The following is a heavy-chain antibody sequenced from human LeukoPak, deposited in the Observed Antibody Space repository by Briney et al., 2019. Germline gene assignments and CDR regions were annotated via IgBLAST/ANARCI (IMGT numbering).Heavy chain of an antibody. V-gene: IGHV3-74*01. D-gene: IGHD5-12*01. J-gene: IGHJ3*02. CDR1: GFTFSSYW. CDR2: INSDGTNT. Sequence: GGSLRLSCAASGFTFSSYWMHWVRQAPGKGLVWVSRINSDGTNTNYADSVKGRFTISRDNARNTLYLQMNSLRDEDTAVYYCGRGSGYAVLGIWGQGTMVTVSS. CDR3: GRGSGYAVLGI.